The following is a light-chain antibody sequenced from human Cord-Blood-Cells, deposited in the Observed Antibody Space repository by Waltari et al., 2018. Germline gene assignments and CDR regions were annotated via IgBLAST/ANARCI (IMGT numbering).Light chain of an antibody. Sequence: QSALTQPASVSGSPGQSITISCPGTSSDVGGYNYVSWYQQHPDKAPKLMIYEVSNRPSGVSNRFSGSKSGNTASLTISGLQAEDEADYYCSSYTSSSTLYVFGTGTKVTVL. J-gene: IGLJ1*01. V-gene: IGLV2-14*01. CDR2: EVS. CDR1: SSDVGGYNY. CDR3: SSYTSSSTLYV.